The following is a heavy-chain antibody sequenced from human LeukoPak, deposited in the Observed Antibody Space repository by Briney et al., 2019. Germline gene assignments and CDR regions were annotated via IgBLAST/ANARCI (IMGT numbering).Heavy chain of an antibody. V-gene: IGHV3-20*04. D-gene: IGHD2-2*03. CDR3: ARGGYCSSTSCYRYYYYYMDV. Sequence: GGSLRLSRAASGFTFDDYGMSWVRQAPGKGLEWVSGINWNGGSTGYADSVKGRFTISRDNAKNSLYLQMNSLRAEDTALYYCARGGYCSSTSCYRYYYYYMDVWGKGTTVTVSS. CDR1: GFTFDDYG. J-gene: IGHJ6*03. CDR2: INWNGGST.